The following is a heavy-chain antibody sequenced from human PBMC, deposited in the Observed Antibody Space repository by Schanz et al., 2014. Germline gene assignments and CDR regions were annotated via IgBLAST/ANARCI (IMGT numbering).Heavy chain of an antibody. CDR3: AKGFGGYDLVLDY. CDR2: IRPDGSDQ. J-gene: IGHJ4*02. Sequence: EVQLVESGGGLVKPGGSLRLSCAASGFSFSDYSMSWVRQAPGKGLEWVAIIRPDGSDQHYVDSVKGRFTISRDNAKSSLYLQMNSLRAEDTAVYYCAKGFGGYDLVLDYWGQGTLVTVSS. CDR1: GFSFSDYS. D-gene: IGHD5-12*01. V-gene: IGHV3-7*01.